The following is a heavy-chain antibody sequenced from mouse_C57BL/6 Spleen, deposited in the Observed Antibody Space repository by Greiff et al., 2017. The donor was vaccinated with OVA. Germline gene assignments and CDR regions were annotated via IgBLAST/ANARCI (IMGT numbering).Heavy chain of an antibody. V-gene: IGHV5-4*01. D-gene: IGHD2-2*01. CDR1: GFTFSSYA. CDR3: ARVDGYDGYYAMDY. J-gene: IGHJ4*01. CDR2: ISAGGSYT. Sequence: VQLKESGGGLVKPGGSLKLSCAASGFTFSSYAMSWVRQTPEKRLEWVATISAGGSYTYYPDNVKGRFTISRDNAKNNLYLQMSHLKSEDTAMYYCARVDGYDGYYAMDYWGQGTSVTVSS.